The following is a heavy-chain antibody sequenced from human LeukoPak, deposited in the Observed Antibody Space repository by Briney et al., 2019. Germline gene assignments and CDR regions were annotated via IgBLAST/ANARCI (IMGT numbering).Heavy chain of an antibody. CDR2: ISGSGGST. D-gene: IGHD6-19*01. CDR1: GVNFRRYA. Sequence: GGSLRLSCVVSGVNFRRYAMTWVRQAPGKGLEWVSAISGSGGSTYYADSVKGRFTISRDNSKNTLYLQMNSLRAEDTAVYYCAKDSSGWYRWNYWGQGTLVTVSS. CDR3: AKDSSGWYRWNY. V-gene: IGHV3-23*01. J-gene: IGHJ4*02.